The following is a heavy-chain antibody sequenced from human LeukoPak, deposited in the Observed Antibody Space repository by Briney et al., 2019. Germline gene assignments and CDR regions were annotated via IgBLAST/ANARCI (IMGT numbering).Heavy chain of an antibody. CDR3: ARGGRTYYYDSSGISGGWFDP. D-gene: IGHD3-22*01. CDR1: GYTFTGYY. Sequence: ASVKVSCKASGYTFTGYYMHWVRQAPGQGLEWMGRINPNSGGTNYAQKFQGRVTMTRDTSISTAYMELSRLRSDDMAVYCCARGGRTYYYDSSGISGGWFDPWGQGTLVTVSS. J-gene: IGHJ5*02. CDR2: INPNSGGT. V-gene: IGHV1-2*06.